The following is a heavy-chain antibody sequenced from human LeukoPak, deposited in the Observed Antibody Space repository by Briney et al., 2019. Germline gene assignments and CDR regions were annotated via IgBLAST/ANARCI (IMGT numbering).Heavy chain of an antibody. Sequence: GGSLRLSCAASGFTFSNYGMHWVRQAPGKGLEWVAFIRYGGSNKYYADSVKGRFTISRDNAKNSLYLQMNSLRAEDMAVYYCARGPLDEVVVPAEPWYYYDSSGYIAANYFDYWGQGTLVTVSS. CDR1: GFTFSNYG. CDR3: ARGPLDEVVVPAEPWYYYDSSGYIAANYFDY. V-gene: IGHV3-30*02. D-gene: IGHD3-22*01. CDR2: IRYGGSNK. J-gene: IGHJ4*02.